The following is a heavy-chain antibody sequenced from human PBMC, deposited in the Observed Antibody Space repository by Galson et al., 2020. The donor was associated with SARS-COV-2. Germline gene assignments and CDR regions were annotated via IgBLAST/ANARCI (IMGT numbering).Heavy chain of an antibody. D-gene: IGHD3-22*01. V-gene: IGHV4-39*01. J-gene: IGHJ4*02. CDR2: IYSGGST. CDR3: ARAREDYYDSSGYYLLFDY. CDR1: GGSISSSSYY. Sequence: TSETLSLTCTVSGGSISSSSYYWGWIRQPPGKGLEWIGYIYSGGSTYYNPSLKSRVTISVDTSKNQFSLKLSSVTAADTAVYYCARAREDYYDSSGYYLLFDYWGQGTLVTVSS.